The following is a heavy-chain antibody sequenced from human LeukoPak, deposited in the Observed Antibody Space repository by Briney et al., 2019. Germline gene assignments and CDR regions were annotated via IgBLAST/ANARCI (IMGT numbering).Heavy chain of an antibody. Sequence: AGGSLRLSCAASGFTFSSYAMSWVRQAPGKGLEWVSAISGSGGSTYYADSVKGRFTISRDDSKNTLYLQMNSLRAEDTAVYYCATTYDFWSGYSNWYFDLWGRGTLVTVSS. CDR3: ATTYDFWSGYSNWYFDL. J-gene: IGHJ2*01. CDR1: GFTFSSYA. D-gene: IGHD3-3*01. CDR2: ISGSGGST. V-gene: IGHV3-23*01.